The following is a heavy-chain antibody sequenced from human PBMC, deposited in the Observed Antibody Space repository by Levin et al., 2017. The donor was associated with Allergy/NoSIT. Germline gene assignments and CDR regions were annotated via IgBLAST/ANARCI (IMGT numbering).Heavy chain of an antibody. CDR1: GFTFSNAW. V-gene: IGHV3-15*01. J-gene: IGHJ4*02. CDR3: TTDCDCSGWDGDFDH. D-gene: IGHD6-19*01. CDR2: IKTIIEGETT. Sequence: GESLKISCAASGFTFSNAWLSWVRQAPGKGLEWVARIKTIIEGETTDYAAPVKGRFTISRDDSKTTLYLQMNSLNTEDTDVYYCTTDCDCSGWDGDFDHWGQGTLVTVSS.